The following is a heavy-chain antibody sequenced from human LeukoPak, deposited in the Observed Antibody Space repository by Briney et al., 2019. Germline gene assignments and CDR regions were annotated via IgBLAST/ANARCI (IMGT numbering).Heavy chain of an antibody. CDR3: ARSHDHLWGNYPDY. J-gene: IGHJ4*02. V-gene: IGHV4/OR15-8*01. CDR2: IHHDGRI. Sequence: SETLSLTCDVSGGSIDSTNWWNWVRQPPGKGLEWIGEIHHDGRINYSPSLKSRVTLSVDKSKNQFSLRLNSVTAADTAMYYCARSHDHLWGNYPDYWGQGTLVTVSS. D-gene: IGHD3-16*02. CDR1: GGSIDSTNW.